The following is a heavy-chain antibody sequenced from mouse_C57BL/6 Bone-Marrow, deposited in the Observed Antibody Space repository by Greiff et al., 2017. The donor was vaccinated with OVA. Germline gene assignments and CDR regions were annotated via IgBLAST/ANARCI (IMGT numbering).Heavy chain of an antibody. J-gene: IGHJ2*01. CDR1: GYTFTNYW. Sequence: VQLQQSGAELVRPGTSVKMSCKASGYTFTNYWIGWAKQRPGHGLEWIGDIYPGGGYTNYNEKFKGKATLTADKSSSTAYMQLSSLTSEDSAIYYCARENYGSSYYFDYWGQGTTLTVSS. CDR3: ARENYGSSYYFDY. CDR2: IYPGGGYT. D-gene: IGHD1-1*01. V-gene: IGHV1-63*01.